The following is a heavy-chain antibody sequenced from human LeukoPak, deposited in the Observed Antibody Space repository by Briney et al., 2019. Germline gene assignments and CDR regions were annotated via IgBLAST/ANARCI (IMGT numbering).Heavy chain of an antibody. Sequence: GGSLRLSCAASGFTFSSYAMSWVRQAPGKGLEWVSAISGSGGSAYYADSVKGRFTISRDNSKNTLYLQMNSLRAEDTAVYYCAKGDYCSSTSCSRLPFDYWGQGTLVTVSS. CDR3: AKGDYCSSTSCSRLPFDY. CDR2: ISGSGGSA. V-gene: IGHV3-23*01. D-gene: IGHD2-2*01. J-gene: IGHJ4*02. CDR1: GFTFSSYA.